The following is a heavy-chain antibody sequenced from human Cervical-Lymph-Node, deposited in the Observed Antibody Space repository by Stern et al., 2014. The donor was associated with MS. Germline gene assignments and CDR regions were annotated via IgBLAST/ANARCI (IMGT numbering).Heavy chain of an antibody. J-gene: IGHJ4*02. CDR2: IYWYDSK. V-gene: IGHV2-5*01. D-gene: IGHD2-2*01. CDR1: GFSLSTRGVG. CDR3: ATHAPGVVPAALDY. Sequence: QITLKESGPTLVKPTQTLTLTCTFSGFSLSTRGVGVGWIRQPPGKALEWLAFIYWYDSKRYSPSLKNRLTITKDTSKNQVVLTMNNVDPVDTATFYCATHAPGVVPAALDYWGQGTLVTVS.